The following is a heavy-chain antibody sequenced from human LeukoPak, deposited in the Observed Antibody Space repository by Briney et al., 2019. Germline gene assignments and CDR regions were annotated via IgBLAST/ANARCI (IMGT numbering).Heavy chain of an antibody. D-gene: IGHD5-18*01. Sequence: GGSLRLSCAASGFTFSSYAMSWVRQAPGKGLEWVSAISGSGGSTYYADSVKGRFTISRDNSKNTLYLQMNSLRAEDTAVYYCAIPWIQLGYFDYSGQGNLVTASS. J-gene: IGHJ4*02. CDR3: AIPWIQLGYFDY. V-gene: IGHV3-23*01. CDR1: GFTFSSYA. CDR2: ISGSGGST.